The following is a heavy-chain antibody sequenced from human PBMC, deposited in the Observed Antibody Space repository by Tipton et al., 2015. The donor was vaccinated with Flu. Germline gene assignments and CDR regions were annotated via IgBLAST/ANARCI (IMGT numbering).Heavy chain of an antibody. D-gene: IGHD3-10*01. J-gene: IGHJ4*02. CDR3: ARSTYHYGSGSSDY. V-gene: IGHV4-38-2*02. Sequence: GLVKPSETLSLTCTISGHSVSSDYYWGWIRQSPGKGLEWIGNIFHTGSTYHNPSLKSRVTISVDTAKNQFSQRLSSVTAADTAVYYCARSTYHYGSGSSDYWGQGTLVTVSS. CDR1: GHSVSSDYY. CDR2: IFHTGST.